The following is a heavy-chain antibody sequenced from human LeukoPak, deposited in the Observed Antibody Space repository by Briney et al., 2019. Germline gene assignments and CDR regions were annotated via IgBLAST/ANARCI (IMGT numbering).Heavy chain of an antibody. CDR3: ARVMLGELPDY. CDR2: IKQDGSEK. CDR1: GFTFHIYA. V-gene: IGHV3-7*01. D-gene: IGHD1-26*01. Sequence: GGSLRLSCAASGFTFHIYAMHWVRQAPGKGLEWVANIKQDGSEKYYVDSVKGRFTISRDNAKNSLYLQMNSLRAEDTAVYYCARVMLGELPDYWGQGTLVTVSS. J-gene: IGHJ4*02.